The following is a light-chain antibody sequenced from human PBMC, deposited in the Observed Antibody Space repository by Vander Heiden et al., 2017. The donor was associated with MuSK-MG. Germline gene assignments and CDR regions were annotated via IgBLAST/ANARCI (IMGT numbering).Light chain of an antibody. Sequence: QSALPQPASVSGSPGQSIPISCTGTSGDVGGYTSVSWYQHHPGKAPKLIIYDVSDRPSGVSNRVAGSKSGYTASLTISGLQAEDEAHYYCSSYRSNRPSRIFGGGTKLTVL. CDR3: SSYRSNRPSRI. CDR2: DVS. CDR1: SGDVGGYTS. V-gene: IGLV2-14*03. J-gene: IGLJ2*01.